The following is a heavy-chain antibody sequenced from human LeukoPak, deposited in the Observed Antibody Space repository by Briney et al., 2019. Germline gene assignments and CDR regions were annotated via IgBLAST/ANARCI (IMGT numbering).Heavy chain of an antibody. J-gene: IGHJ4*02. Sequence: PGGSLRLSCAASGFTFSSYAMSWVRQPPCKGLEWASAISGSGGSTYYADSVKGRFTISRDNSKNTLYLQMNSLRAEDTAVYYCAKGTYYYGSGSHHFDYWGQGTLVTVSS. CDR1: GFTFSSYA. CDR3: AKGTYYYGSGSHHFDY. D-gene: IGHD3-10*01. CDR2: ISGSGGST. V-gene: IGHV3-23*01.